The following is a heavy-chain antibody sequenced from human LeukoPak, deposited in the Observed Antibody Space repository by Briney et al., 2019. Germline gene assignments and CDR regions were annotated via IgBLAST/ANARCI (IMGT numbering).Heavy chain of an antibody. CDR2: ISSSGSTI. D-gene: IGHD7-27*01. CDR1: GFTFSSYE. CDR3: ARGNWAEDGYFDF. J-gene: IGHJ4*02. Sequence: QPGGSLRLSCAASGFTFSSYEVNWVRQAPGKGLEWVSYISSSGSTIYYTDSVKGRFTISRDNAKNSLYLQMNSLRAEDTAVYYCARGNWAEDGYFDFWGQGTLVTVSS. V-gene: IGHV3-48*03.